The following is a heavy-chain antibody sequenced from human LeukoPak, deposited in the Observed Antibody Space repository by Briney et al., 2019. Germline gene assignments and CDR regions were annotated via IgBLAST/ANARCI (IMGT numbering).Heavy chain of an antibody. Sequence: PGGSLRLSCAGSGCTFSSYWMSWVRQAPGKGLEWVANIKQDGSEKYYVDSVKGRFTISRDNAKNSLYLQMNSLRAEDTAVYYCARDRYSSSWYTGIGYYYGMDVWGQGTTVTVSS. CDR2: IKQDGSEK. D-gene: IGHD6-13*01. CDR3: ARDRYSSSWYTGIGYYYGMDV. J-gene: IGHJ6*02. CDR1: GCTFSSYW. V-gene: IGHV3-7*01.